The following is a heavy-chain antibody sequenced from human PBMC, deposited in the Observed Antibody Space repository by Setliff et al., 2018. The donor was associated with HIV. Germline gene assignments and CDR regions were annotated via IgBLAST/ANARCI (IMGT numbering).Heavy chain of an antibody. CDR2: IYYSVNN. CDR3: ARDQRTPAATPDAFEF. D-gene: IGHD2-2*01. Sequence: SETLSLTCAVSGVSITSHYWSWIRQPPGKGLEWIGFIYYSVNNNYNPSLKSRVSISVDTSKNQFSLALTSVTAADTAMYYCARDQRTPAATPDAFEFWGQGRMVTVSS. V-gene: IGHV4-59*11. CDR1: GVSITSHY. J-gene: IGHJ3*01.